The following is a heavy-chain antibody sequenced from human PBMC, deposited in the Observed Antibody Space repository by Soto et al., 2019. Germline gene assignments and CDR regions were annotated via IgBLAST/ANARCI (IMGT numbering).Heavy chain of an antibody. CDR3: ARGYSNYYYYYVGMDV. V-gene: IGHV4-34*01. D-gene: IGHD4-4*01. J-gene: IGHJ6*02. Sequence: SETLSLTCAVYGGSFSGYYWSWIRQPPGKGLEWIGEINHSGSTNYNPSLKSRVTISVDTSKNQFSLKLSSVTAAGTAVYYCARGYSNYYYYYVGMDVWGQGTTVTVSS. CDR2: INHSGST. CDR1: GGSFSGYY.